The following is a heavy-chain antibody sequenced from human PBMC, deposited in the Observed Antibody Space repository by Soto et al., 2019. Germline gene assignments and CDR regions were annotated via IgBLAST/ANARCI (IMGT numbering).Heavy chain of an antibody. CDR1: GHTLTELS. CDR2: FDPEAGET. V-gene: IGHV1-24*01. J-gene: IGHJ4*02. CDR3: GTLAGYYGARSEFDF. D-gene: IGHD3-10*01. Sequence: QVQVVQSGAEVKKPGASVKVSCKVSGHTLTELSMHWVRQAPGKGLEWMGGFDPEAGETVYAQKFQGRVIMTDDTSTDTAYMELRSLRSEDTAVYFCGTLAGYYGARSEFDFWGQGTLVTVSS.